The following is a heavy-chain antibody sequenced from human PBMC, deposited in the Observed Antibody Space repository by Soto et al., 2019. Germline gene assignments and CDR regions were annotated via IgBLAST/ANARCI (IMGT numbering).Heavy chain of an antibody. J-gene: IGHJ6*02. Sequence: QVQLVESGGGVVQPGRSLRLSCAASGFTFSSYNMEWVRQAPGKGLEWVTVISFDGSNKYYADSVQGRFAISRDNSKNMGYLEMNSLKPEDTAVYNCAREVGTFYYHYGMDVWGQGTTVTVAS. CDR3: AREVGTFYYHYGMDV. D-gene: IGHD2-21*02. CDR2: ISFDGSNK. V-gene: IGHV3-30*09. CDR1: GFTFSSYN.